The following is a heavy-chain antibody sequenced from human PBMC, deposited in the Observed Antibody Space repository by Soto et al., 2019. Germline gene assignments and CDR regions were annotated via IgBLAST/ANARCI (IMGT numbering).Heavy chain of an antibody. J-gene: IGHJ5*02. Sequence: PVGSLRLSCAASGFTFSSYAMSWVRQAPGKGLEWVSAISGSGGSTYYADSVKGRFTISRDNSKNTLYLQMNSLRAEDTAVYYCAKAVGIKQRGPWFDPWGQGTLVTVSS. V-gene: IGHV3-23*01. CDR2: ISGSGGST. CDR3: AKAVGIKQRGPWFDP. CDR1: GFTFSSYA. D-gene: IGHD1-20*01.